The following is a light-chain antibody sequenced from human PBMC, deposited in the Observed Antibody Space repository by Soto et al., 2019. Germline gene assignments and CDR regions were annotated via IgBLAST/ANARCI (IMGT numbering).Light chain of an antibody. V-gene: IGKV3-20*01. CDR1: QSIASKY. Sequence: EIVLTQSPGTLPLSPGEGATLSCRAIQSIASKYLAWYQQKPGQAPRLLIYAASNRAAGVPDRFSGSGSGADFTLYIRGLEPEDFAVYYWQQYDTSPMYTFGQVTNLEIK. CDR2: AAS. J-gene: IGKJ2*01. CDR3: QQYDTSPMYT.